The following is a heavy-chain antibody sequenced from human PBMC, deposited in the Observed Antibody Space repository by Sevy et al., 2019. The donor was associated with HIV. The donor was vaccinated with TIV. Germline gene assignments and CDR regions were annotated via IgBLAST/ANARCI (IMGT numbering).Heavy chain of an antibody. CDR1: GFTFSTHW. CDR2: IKEDGSEK. J-gene: IGHJ4*02. V-gene: IGHV3-7*03. CDR3: AKDVY. Sequence: GGSLRLSCAASGFTFSTHWMSWVRQAPGKGLEWVANIKEDGSEKYYVDSVKGRFTISRDNAKNSLFLQMNSLRAEDTAVYSCAKDVYWGQGTLVTVSS.